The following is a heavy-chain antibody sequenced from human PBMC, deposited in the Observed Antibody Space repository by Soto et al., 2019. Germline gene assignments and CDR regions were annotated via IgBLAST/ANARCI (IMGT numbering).Heavy chain of an antibody. CDR2: ISYDGSKK. Sequence: SGGSLRLSCAASGFTFSSYDMHWVRQAPGKGLEWVAVISYDGSKKYYADSVKGRFTISRDNSKHTLYLQMNSLRAEDTAIFYCVKGSFYYDISGYKAWGQGTLVTVSS. CDR3: VKGSFYYDISGYKA. CDR1: GFTFSSYD. D-gene: IGHD3-22*01. V-gene: IGHV3-30*18. J-gene: IGHJ1*01.